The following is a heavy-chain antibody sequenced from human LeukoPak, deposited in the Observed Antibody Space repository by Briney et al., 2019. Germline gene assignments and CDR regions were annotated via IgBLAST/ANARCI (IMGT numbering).Heavy chain of an antibody. CDR3: ARSIGTTLLDAFDI. J-gene: IGHJ3*02. Sequence: PGGSLRLSCAASGFTFSSYSMNWVRQAPGKGLEWVSSISSSSSYIYYADSVKGRFTISRDNAKNSLYLQMNSLRAEDTAVYYCARSIGTTLLDAFDIWGQGTMVTVSS. CDR2: ISSSSSYI. D-gene: IGHD1-7*01. CDR1: GFTFSSYS. V-gene: IGHV3-21*01.